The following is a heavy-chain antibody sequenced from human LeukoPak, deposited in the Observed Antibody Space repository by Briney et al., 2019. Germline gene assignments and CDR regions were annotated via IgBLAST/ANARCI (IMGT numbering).Heavy chain of an antibody. D-gene: IGHD6-19*01. CDR2: ISAYNGNT. V-gene: IGHV1-18*04. CDR1: GYTFTGYY. CDR3: ARAGGLKFSTVAGLIDY. J-gene: IGHJ4*02. Sequence: ASVKVSCKASGYTFTGYYMHWVRQAPGQGLEWMGWISAYNGNTNYAQKLQGRVTMTTDTSTSTAYMELRSLRSDDTAVYYCARAGGLKFSTVAGLIDYWGQGTLVTVSS.